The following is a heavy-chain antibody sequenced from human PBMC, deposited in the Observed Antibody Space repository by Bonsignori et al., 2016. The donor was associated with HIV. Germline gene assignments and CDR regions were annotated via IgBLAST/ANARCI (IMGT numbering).Heavy chain of an antibody. CDR2: SLIEGAP. J-gene: IGHJ4*02. Sequence: QVQLQESGPGLVKPSETLSLTCAVSGYSISTGYYWDWIRQPPGRGWSGLEVSLIEGAPHITRPSRVEPPSHSTRPRTTFSLILSSVTAADTALYFCARGNYGPLSWHYFESWGHGNPGHRLL. CDR1: GYSISTGYY. V-gene: IGHV4-38-2*01. CDR3: ARGNYGPLSWHYFES. D-gene: IGHD3-16*01.